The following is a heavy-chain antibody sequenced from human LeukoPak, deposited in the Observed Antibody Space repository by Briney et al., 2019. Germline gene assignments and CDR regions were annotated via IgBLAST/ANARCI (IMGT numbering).Heavy chain of an antibody. Sequence: SETLSLTCTVSGGSISSYYWSWIRQPPGKGLEWIGYIYYSGSTNYNPSLKSRVTISVDTSKNQFSLKLSSVTAADTAVYYCARRMVRGVIFDYWGQGTLVTVSS. CDR3: ARRMVRGVIFDY. D-gene: IGHD3-10*01. CDR1: GGSISSYY. J-gene: IGHJ4*02. CDR2: IYYSGST. V-gene: IGHV4-59*01.